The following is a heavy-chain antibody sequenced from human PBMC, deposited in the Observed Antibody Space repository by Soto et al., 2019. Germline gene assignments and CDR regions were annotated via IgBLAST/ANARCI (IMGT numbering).Heavy chain of an antibody. CDR2: ISSNGGST. D-gene: IGHD6-19*01. CDR3: VIDKAVAGTYFDY. V-gene: IGHV3-64D*06. J-gene: IGHJ4*02. CDR1: GFTFSSYA. Sequence: SLRLSCSASGFTFSSYAMHWVRQAPGKGLEYVSAISSNGGSTYYADSVKGRFTISRDNSKNTLYLQMSSLRAEDTAVYYCVIDKAVAGTYFDYWGQGTLVTVSS.